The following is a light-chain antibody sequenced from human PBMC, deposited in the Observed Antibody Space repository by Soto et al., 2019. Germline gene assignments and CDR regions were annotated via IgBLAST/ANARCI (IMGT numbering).Light chain of an antibody. CDR1: QSVSSN. J-gene: IGKJ4*01. CDR3: QQYHHWPPLT. CDR2: DAS. V-gene: IGKV3D-15*01. Sequence: EIVMTQSPATLSVSPGGRATLSCRASQSVSSNLAWYRQRPGQPPRLLIYDASTRATGIPARFSGSGSGTEFTLTISSLQSEDSAVYYCQQYHHWPPLTFGGGTKVEIK.